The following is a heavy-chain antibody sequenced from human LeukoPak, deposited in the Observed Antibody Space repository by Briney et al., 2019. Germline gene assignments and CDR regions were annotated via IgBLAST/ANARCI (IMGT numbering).Heavy chain of an antibody. V-gene: IGHV3-33*06. CDR3: AKSRTTMTPFDAFDI. J-gene: IGHJ3*02. Sequence: GRSLRLSCAASGFTFSSYGMHWVRQAPGKGLEWVAVIWYDGSNKYYADSVKGRFTISRDNSKNTLYLQMNSLRAEDTAVYYCAKSRTTMTPFDAFDIWGQGAMVTVSS. D-gene: IGHD4-17*01. CDR1: GFTFSSYG. CDR2: IWYDGSNK.